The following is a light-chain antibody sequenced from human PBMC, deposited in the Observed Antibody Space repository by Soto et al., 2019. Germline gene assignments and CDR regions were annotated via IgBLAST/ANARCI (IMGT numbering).Light chain of an antibody. Sequence: SYELTQPPAVSVSPGQTATITCYGDKLGDKYGYWSQQKPGQSPVLVIYQDSKRPPGIPERFSGANSGNTATLTISGTQAMDEADYYCQAWDTTTAVFGGGTKLTVL. CDR3: QAWDTTTAV. V-gene: IGLV3-1*01. CDR2: QDS. CDR1: KLGDKY. J-gene: IGLJ2*01.